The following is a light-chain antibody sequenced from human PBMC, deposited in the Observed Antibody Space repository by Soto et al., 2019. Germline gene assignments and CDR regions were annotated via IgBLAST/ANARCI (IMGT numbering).Light chain of an antibody. J-gene: IGLJ2*01. CDR2: EVS. V-gene: IGLV2-8*01. CDR3: SSYAGSKNYVV. Sequence: QSVLTQPPSASGSPGQSVTISCTGTSSDVGGYNYVSWYQQHPGKAPKLMIYEVSKRASGVPDRFSGSKSGNTASLTVSGLQAEDEADYYCSSYAGSKNYVVFGGGTKVTVL. CDR1: SSDVGGYNY.